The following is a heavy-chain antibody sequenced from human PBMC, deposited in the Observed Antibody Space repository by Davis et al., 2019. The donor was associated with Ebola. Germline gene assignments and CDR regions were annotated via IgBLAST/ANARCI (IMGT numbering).Heavy chain of an antibody. V-gene: IGHV1-2*02. D-gene: IGHD2-8*02. Sequence: ASVKVSCKASGYTFTGYYMQWVRQAPGQGLEWMGWINPNSGGTNYAQKFQGRVTMTRDTSISTAYMELSSLRSDDTDVYYCARARGGTEYDAFDIWGQGTMVTVSS. CDR3: ARARGGTEYDAFDI. CDR2: INPNSGGT. J-gene: IGHJ3*02. CDR1: GYTFTGYY.